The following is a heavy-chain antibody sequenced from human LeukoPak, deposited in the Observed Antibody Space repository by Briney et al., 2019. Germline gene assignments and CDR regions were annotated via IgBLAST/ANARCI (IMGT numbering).Heavy chain of an antibody. Sequence: SGGSLRLSCAASGFTFSTFAMIWVRQPPGKGLEWVSYISSSSSTIYYADSVKGRFTISRDNAKNSLYLQMNSLRAEDTAVYYCARDPYCGGDCYSAEYFQHWGQGTLVTVSS. CDR3: ARDPYCGGDCYSAEYFQH. J-gene: IGHJ1*01. V-gene: IGHV3-48*01. CDR1: GFTFSTFA. D-gene: IGHD2-21*02. CDR2: ISSSSSTI.